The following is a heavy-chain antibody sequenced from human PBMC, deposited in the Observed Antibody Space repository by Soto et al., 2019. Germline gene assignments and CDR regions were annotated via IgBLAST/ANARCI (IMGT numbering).Heavy chain of an antibody. D-gene: IGHD3-10*01. J-gene: IGHJ3*02. V-gene: IGHV4-34*01. Sequence: PSETLSLTCAVYGGSFSGYYWSWIRQPPGKGREWIGEINHSGSTNYNPSLKSRVTISVDTSKNQFSLKLSSVTAADTAVYYCAREDYYGSGSYPRIFDIWGQGTMVTVSS. CDR1: GGSFSGYY. CDR2: INHSGST. CDR3: AREDYYGSGSYPRIFDI.